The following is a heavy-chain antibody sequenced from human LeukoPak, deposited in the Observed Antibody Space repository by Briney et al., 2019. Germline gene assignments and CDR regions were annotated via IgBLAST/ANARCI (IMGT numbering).Heavy chain of an antibody. J-gene: IGHJ4*02. V-gene: IGHV3-48*04. Sequence: GGSLRLSCAASGFTFSSYSMNWVRQAPGKGLEWVSYISSSSSTIYYADSVKGRFTISRDNAQNSLYLQMNSLRAEDTAVYYCARALNRDGYNLFDYWGQGTLVTVSS. CDR3: ARALNRDGYNLFDY. CDR2: ISSSSSTI. D-gene: IGHD5-24*01. CDR1: GFTFSSYS.